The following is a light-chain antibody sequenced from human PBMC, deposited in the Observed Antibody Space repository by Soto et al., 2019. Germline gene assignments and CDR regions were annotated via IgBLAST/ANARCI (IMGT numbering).Light chain of an antibody. CDR1: SSDVGGYNY. CDR3: SSSPSSSTLYV. V-gene: IGLV2-14*01. J-gene: IGLJ1*01. CDR2: DVS. Sequence: QSVLTQPASVSGSPGQSITISCTGTSSDVGGYNYVSWYQQHPGKAPKLMIYDVSNRPSGVSNRFSGSKSGNTASLTISGLQAEDEADYYCSSSPSSSTLYVFGTGTKVTVL.